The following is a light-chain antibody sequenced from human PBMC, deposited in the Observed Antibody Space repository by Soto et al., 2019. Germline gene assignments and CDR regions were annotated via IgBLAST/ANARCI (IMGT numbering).Light chain of an antibody. CDR3: QQYDSLPFT. Sequence: DIQMTQFPSTLSASVGDRVTITCRASQDISKYINWYQQKPGKAPELLIYGASNLEPGVPSRFSGSGSGTDFTLTISSLQPEDIATFYCQQYDSLPFTFGPGTKVDSK. CDR1: QDISKY. CDR2: GAS. J-gene: IGKJ3*01. V-gene: IGKV1-33*01.